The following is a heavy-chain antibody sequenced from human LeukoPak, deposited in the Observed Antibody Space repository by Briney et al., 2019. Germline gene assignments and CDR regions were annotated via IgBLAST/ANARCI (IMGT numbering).Heavy chain of an antibody. V-gene: IGHV3-23*01. CDR2: ISGSGGST. Sequence: GGSLRPSGAASGFTLTSYAMSWVRKAPGKGLEWVSAISGSGGSTYYADSVKGRFTISRDNSKNTLYLQMNSLRAEDTAVYCCAKVDTVMVEYCFDLWGQGPLVTVSS. D-gene: IGHD5-18*01. J-gene: IGHJ4*02. CDR3: AKVDTVMVEYCFDL. CDR1: GFTLTSYA.